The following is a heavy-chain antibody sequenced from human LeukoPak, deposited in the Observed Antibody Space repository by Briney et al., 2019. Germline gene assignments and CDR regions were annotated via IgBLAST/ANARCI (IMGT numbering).Heavy chain of an antibody. CDR3: ARSIAAAVYFGY. J-gene: IGHJ4*02. CDR2: ISSSSSYI. V-gene: IGHV3-21*01. CDR1: GFTFSSYS. Sequence: PGGSLRLSCAASGFTFSSYSMNWVRQAPGKGLEWVSSISSSSSYIYYADSVKGRFTISRDNAKNSLYLQMNSLRAEDTAVYYCARSIAAAVYFGYWGQGTLVTVSS. D-gene: IGHD6-13*01.